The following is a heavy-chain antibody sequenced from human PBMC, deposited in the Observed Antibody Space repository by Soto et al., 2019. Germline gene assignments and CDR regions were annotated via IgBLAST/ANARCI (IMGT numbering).Heavy chain of an antibody. Sequence: QVQLQESGPGLVKPSQTLSLTCTVSGGSISSGGYYWSWIRQHPGKGLEWIGYIYYSRSTYYNPSLKSRVTISVDTSKNQFSLKLSSVTAADTAVYYCARYSSSSHDAFDIWGQGTMVTVSS. J-gene: IGHJ3*02. V-gene: IGHV4-31*03. D-gene: IGHD6-6*01. CDR3: ARYSSSSHDAFDI. CDR1: GGSISSGGYY. CDR2: IYYSRST.